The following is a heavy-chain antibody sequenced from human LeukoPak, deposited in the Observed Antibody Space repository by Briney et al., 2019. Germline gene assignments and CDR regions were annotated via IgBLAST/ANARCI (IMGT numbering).Heavy chain of an antibody. D-gene: IGHD3-22*01. CDR3: ASLTSGYLLEYFQH. V-gene: IGHV1-2*06. Sequence: ASVKVSCKASGYTFTGDYMHWVRQAPGQGLEWMGRINPNSGGTNYAQKFQGRVTMTRDTSISTAYMELSRLRSDDTAVYYCASLTSGYLLEYFQHWGQGTLVTVSS. CDR2: INPNSGGT. CDR1: GYTFTGDY. J-gene: IGHJ1*01.